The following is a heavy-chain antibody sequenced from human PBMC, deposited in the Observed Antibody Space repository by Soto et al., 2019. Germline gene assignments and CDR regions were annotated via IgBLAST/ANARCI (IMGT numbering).Heavy chain of an antibody. CDR2: ISGSGGST. CDR1: GFPFSIYA. CDR3: AKGNSWSPALVLDI. D-gene: IGHD1-7*01. Sequence: GGSLRLSCAASGFPFSIYAMNWVRQAPGKGLEWVSAISGSGGSTYYADSVKGRFTISRASSKNTLYLQMNSLRAEDTAVYYCAKGNSWSPALVLDIWGQGTMVTVSS. V-gene: IGHV3-23*01. J-gene: IGHJ3*02.